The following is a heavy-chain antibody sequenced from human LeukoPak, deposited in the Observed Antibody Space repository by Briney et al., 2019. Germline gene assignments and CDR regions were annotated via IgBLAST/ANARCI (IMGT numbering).Heavy chain of an antibody. CDR1: GGSIRSYY. Sequence: SETLSLTCTVSGGSIRSYYWSWIRQPPGKGLEWIAYIYYSGSTNYNPSLKSRVTISVDTSKNQFSLKLSSVTAADTAVYYCARSGWLQFDYFDDWGQGARVTVSS. CDR2: IYYSGST. D-gene: IGHD5-24*01. CDR3: ARSGWLQFDYFDD. V-gene: IGHV4-59*01. J-gene: IGHJ4*02.